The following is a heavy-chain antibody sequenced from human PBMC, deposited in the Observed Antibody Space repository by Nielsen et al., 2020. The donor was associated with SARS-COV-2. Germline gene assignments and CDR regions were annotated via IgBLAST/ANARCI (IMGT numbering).Heavy chain of an antibody. D-gene: IGHD6-13*01. V-gene: IGHV3-30*18. Sequence: GGSLRLSCAASEFTFNSYAIHWVRQAPGKGLEWVAVISYDGNNKYYADSVKGRFTIPRDNSKNTLYLQMNSLRAEDTAVYYCAKDASSSWADFYYMDVWGKGTTVTVSS. CDR3: AKDASSSWADFYYMDV. J-gene: IGHJ6*03. CDR2: ISYDGNNK. CDR1: EFTFNSYA.